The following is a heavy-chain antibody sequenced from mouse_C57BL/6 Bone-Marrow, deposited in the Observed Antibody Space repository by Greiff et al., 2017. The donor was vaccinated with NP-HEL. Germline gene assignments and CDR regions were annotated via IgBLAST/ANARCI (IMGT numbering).Heavy chain of an antibody. CDR3: TYYEY. V-gene: IGHV1-5*01. J-gene: IGHJ3*01. D-gene: IGHD2-4*01. CDR2: IYPGNSDT. Sequence: EVQLQQSGTVLARPGASVKMSCKTSGYTFTSYWMHWVKQRPGQGLEWIGAIYPGNSDTSYNQTFKGKAKLTADTSASTAYMELSSLTNEDSAVYYCTYYEYWGQGTLVTVSA. CDR1: GYTFTSYW.